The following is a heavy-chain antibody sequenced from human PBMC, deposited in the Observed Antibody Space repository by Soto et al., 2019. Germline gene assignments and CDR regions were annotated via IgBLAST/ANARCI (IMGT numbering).Heavy chain of an antibody. D-gene: IGHD6-19*01. CDR2: IYYSGST. CDR1: GGSISSYY. Sequence: PSETLSLTCTVSGGSISSYYWSWIRQPPGKGLEWIGYIYYSGSTNYNPSLKSRVTISVDTSKNQFSLKLSSVTAADTAVYYCATLSYSSVWGRFDYWGQGTLVTVSS. V-gene: IGHV4-59*01. CDR3: ATLSYSSVWGRFDY. J-gene: IGHJ4*02.